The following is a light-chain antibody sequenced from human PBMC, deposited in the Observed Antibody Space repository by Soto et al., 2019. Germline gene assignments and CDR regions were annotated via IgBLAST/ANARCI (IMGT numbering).Light chain of an antibody. CDR3: QHYNSHSLYT. V-gene: IGKV1-5*03. J-gene: IGKJ2*01. Sequence: DIQMTQSPSTLSASVGDRVTVTCRANQDVDSFLAWYQQKPGKAPKLLIYLASRLESGVPSRFSGSGSGSEYTHTISGLQPDDVATYFCQHYNSHSLYTFGQGTKLEIK. CDR2: LAS. CDR1: QDVDSF.